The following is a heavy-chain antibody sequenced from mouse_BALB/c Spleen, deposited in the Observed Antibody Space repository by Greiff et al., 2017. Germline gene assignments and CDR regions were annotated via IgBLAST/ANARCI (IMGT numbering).Heavy chain of an antibody. V-gene: IGHV5-17*02. J-gene: IGHJ3*01. CDR3: ARENYGSKFAY. Sequence: DVMLVESGGGLVQPGGSLTLSCAASGFTFSSFGMHWVRQAPEKGLEWVAYISSGSSTIYYADIVKSRITISRDNPKNTLFMQMSSLRSEDTAMYYCARENYGSKFAYWGQGTLVTVSA. CDR1: GFTFSSFG. D-gene: IGHD1-1*01. CDR2: ISSGSSTI.